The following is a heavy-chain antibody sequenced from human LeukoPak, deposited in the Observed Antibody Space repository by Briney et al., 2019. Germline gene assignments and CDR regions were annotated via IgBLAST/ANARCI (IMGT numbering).Heavy chain of an antibody. CDR3: ARAPYEAFDY. V-gene: IGHV4-59*01. Sequence: SETLSLTCTVSGGSISSYYWSWIRQPPGKGLEWIGYIYYSGSTNYNPSLKSRVTISVDTSKNQSSLKLSSVTAADTAVYYCARAPYEAFDYWGQGTLVTVSS. J-gene: IGHJ4*02. CDR1: GGSISSYY. CDR2: IYYSGST. D-gene: IGHD3-3*01.